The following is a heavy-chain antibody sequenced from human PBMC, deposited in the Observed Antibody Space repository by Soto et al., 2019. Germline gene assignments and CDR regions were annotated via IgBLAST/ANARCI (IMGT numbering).Heavy chain of an antibody. D-gene: IGHD6-19*01. CDR3: ARDLGPYSIRQWLIQGYWFDP. CDR2: INPNSGGT. Sequence: GASVKVSCKASGYTFTGYYMHWVRQAPGQGXEWMGWINPNSGGTNYAQKFQGRVTMARDTSISTAYMELSRLRSDDTAVYYCARDLGPYSIRQWLIQGYWFDPWGQGTLVTVCS. J-gene: IGHJ5*02. CDR1: GYTFTGYY. V-gene: IGHV1-2*02.